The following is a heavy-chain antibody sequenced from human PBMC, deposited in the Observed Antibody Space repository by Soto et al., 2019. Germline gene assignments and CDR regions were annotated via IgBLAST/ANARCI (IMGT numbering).Heavy chain of an antibody. V-gene: IGHV4-59*01. CDR1: GGSISSYY. Sequence: SETLSLTCTVSGGSISSYYWSWIRQPPGKGLEWIGYIYYSGSTNYNPSLKSRVTISVDTSKNQFSLKLSSVTAADTAVYYCARGGRGYPNFDYWGQGTLVTVSS. CDR2: IYYSGST. D-gene: IGHD3-16*01. J-gene: IGHJ4*02. CDR3: ARGGRGYPNFDY.